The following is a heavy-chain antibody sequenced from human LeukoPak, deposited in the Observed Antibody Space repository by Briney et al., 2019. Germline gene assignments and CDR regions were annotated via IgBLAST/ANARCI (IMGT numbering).Heavy chain of an antibody. J-gene: IGHJ4*02. D-gene: IGHD5-12*01. CDR2: IYYSGCT. CDR1: GGSISSYY. Sequence: PSETLSLTCTASGGSISSYYCSWIRQPPGKRLEWIGYIYYSGCTTYNPSLKSRVTISVDTSKNQFSLMLISLTTAVTPVAYCARGGLPPYYFDYWGQGTLVTVPS. CDR3: ARGGLPPYYFDY. V-gene: IGHV4-59*01.